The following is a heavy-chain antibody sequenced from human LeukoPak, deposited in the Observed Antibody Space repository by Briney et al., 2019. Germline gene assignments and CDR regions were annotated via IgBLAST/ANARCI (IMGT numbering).Heavy chain of an antibody. CDR3: ARAPGYDFWSGYTLQDYYYYMDV. J-gene: IGHJ6*03. CDR2: IIPIFGTA. Sequence: KISCKGSGYSFTSYWIGWVRQAPGQGLEWMGGIIPIFGTANYAQKFQGRVTITTDESTSTAYMELSSLRSEDTAVYYCARAPGYDFWSGYTLQDYYYYMDVWGKGTTVTVSS. D-gene: IGHD3-3*01. V-gene: IGHV1-69*05. CDR1: GYSFTSYW.